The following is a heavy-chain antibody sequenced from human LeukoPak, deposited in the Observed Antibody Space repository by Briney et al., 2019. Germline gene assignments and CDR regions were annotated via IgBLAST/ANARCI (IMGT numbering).Heavy chain of an antibody. J-gene: IGHJ4*02. D-gene: IGHD1-26*01. CDR3: AGTRWELLY. CDR2: VSGSGDTP. CDR1: GFTFSNYV. Sequence: PGGSLRLSCAASGFTFSNYVMSCVRQAPGRGLEWVSGVSGSGDTPYYADSVKDRFTVSRDNSKNTVYLQINSLRAEDTAVYYCAGTRWELLYWGQGTLVTVSS. V-gene: IGHV3-23*01.